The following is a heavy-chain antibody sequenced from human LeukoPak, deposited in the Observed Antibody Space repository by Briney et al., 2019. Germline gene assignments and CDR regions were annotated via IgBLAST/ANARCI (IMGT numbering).Heavy chain of an antibody. J-gene: IGHJ4*02. CDR3: ARDPAKFWSGHDY. D-gene: IGHD3-3*01. CDR2: TSYDGSNK. Sequence: GGSLRLSCTASGFTFSSYGMHWVRQAPGKGLEWVAVTSYDGSNKYYADSVKGRFTISRDNSKNTLYVQMNSLRAEDTAVYYCARDPAKFWSGHDYWGQGTLVTVSS. CDR1: GFTFSSYG. V-gene: IGHV3-30*03.